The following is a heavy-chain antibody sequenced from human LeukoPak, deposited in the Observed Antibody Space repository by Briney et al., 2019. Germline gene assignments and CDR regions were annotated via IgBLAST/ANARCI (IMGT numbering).Heavy chain of an antibody. CDR1: GFTFSTYA. D-gene: IGHD6-13*01. V-gene: IGHV3-23*01. CDR2: ISGSGDST. J-gene: IGHJ4*02. CDR3: AKDYPAAVNNYFDY. Sequence: GGSLRLSCAASGFTFSTYAMTWVRQAPGKGLEWVSAISGSGDSTSYGDSVKGRFTISRDNSKNTVYRQMNSLRAEDTAVYYCAKDYPAAVNNYFDYWGRGTLVTVSS.